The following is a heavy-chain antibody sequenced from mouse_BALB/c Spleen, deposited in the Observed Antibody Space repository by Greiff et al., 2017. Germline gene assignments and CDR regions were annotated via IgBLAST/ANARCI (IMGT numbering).Heavy chain of an antibody. CDR3: ARRAGSSYYFDY. V-gene: IGHV5-17*02. CDR1: GFTFSSFG. J-gene: IGHJ2*01. CDR2: ISSGSSTI. D-gene: IGHD1-1*01. Sequence: EVKLVESGGGLVQPGGSRKLSCAASGFTFSSFGMHWVRQAPEKGLEWVAYISSGSSTIYYADTVKGRFTISRDNPKNTLFLQMTSLRSEDTAMYYCARRAGSSYYFDYWGQGTTLTVSS.